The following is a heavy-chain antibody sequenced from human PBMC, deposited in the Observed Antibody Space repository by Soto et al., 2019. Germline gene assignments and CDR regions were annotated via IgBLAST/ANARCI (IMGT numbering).Heavy chain of an antibody. Sequence: PSETLSLTCTVSGGSISSYYWSWIRQPPGKGLEWIGYIYYSGSTNYNPSLKSRVTISVDTSKNQFSLKLSSVTAADTAVYYCARRTVSSGYCTNGVCYLNYYYMDVWGKGTTVTVSS. J-gene: IGHJ6*03. V-gene: IGHV4-59*08. CDR2: IYYSGST. D-gene: IGHD2-8*01. CDR1: GGSISSYY. CDR3: ARRTVSSGYCTNGVCYLNYYYMDV.